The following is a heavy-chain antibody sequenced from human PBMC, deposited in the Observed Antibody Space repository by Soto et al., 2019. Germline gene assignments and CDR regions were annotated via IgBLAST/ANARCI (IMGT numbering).Heavy chain of an antibody. CDR1: GLTFSSYG. V-gene: IGHV3-30*18. Sequence: GGSLRLSCAASGLTFSSYGMHWVRQAPGKGLEWVAVISYDGSNKYYADSVKGRFTISRDNSKNTLYLQMNSLRAEDTAVYYCAKDWNIVVVPAAITYYYYGMDVWGQGTTVTVSS. CDR2: ISYDGSNK. J-gene: IGHJ6*02. CDR3: AKDWNIVVVPAAITYYYYGMDV. D-gene: IGHD2-2*02.